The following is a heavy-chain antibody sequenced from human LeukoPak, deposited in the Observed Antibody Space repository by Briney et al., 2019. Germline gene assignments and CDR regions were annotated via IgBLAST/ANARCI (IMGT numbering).Heavy chain of an antibody. CDR1: GGSISSSSYY. CDR3: ARGRQQLEYFDY. D-gene: IGHD6-13*01. V-gene: IGHV4-39*01. Sequence: SETLSLTCTVSGGSISSSSYYWGWIRQPPGKGLEWIGSIYYSGSTYYNPSLKSRVTTSVDTSKNQFSLKLSSVTAADTAVYYCARGRQQLEYFDYWGQGTLVTVSS. J-gene: IGHJ4*02. CDR2: IYYSGST.